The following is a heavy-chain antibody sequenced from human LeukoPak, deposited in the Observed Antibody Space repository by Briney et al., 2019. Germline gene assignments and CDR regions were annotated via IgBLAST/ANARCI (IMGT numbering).Heavy chain of an antibody. CDR1: GFTVSSNY. J-gene: IGHJ4*02. CDR2: IFSGGST. Sequence: GSLRLSCAASGFTVSSNYMSWVRQAPGKGLEWVSVIFSGGSTYYADSVKGRFTISRDNSKNTLYLQMNSLRAEDTAVYYCAREGLLWFGEFRGFDYWGQGTLVTVSS. D-gene: IGHD3-10*01. CDR3: AREGLLWFGEFRGFDY. V-gene: IGHV3-53*01.